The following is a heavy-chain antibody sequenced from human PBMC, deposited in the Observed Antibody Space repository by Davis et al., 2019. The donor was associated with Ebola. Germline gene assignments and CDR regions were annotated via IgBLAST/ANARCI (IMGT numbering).Heavy chain of an antibody. V-gene: IGHV4-4*07. D-gene: IGHD3-16*01. Sequence: PSETLSLTCTVSGGSISSHYYSWIRQPAGKGLEWIGRIYSTGSTNYNPSLASRVTMSVDTSKNQFSLNLRSVTAADTAVYYCVRFGRGAFWGQGTLVTVSS. J-gene: IGHJ4*02. CDR2: IYSTGST. CDR3: VRFGRGAF. CDR1: GGSISSHY.